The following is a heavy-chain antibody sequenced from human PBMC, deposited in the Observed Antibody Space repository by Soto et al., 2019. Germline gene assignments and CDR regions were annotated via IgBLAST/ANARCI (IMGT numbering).Heavy chain of an antibody. D-gene: IGHD4-17*01. J-gene: IGHJ4*02. V-gene: IGHV4-31*03. CDR1: GGSISGGGYY. CDR2: ISYSGST. Sequence: QVQLQESGPGLVKPSQTLSLTCSVSGGSISGGGYYWSWIRQHPGKGLEWIGHISYSGSTFYNPSLKSRVTISADTSKNQFSRKLNSLTAADTAVYYCARDRGRLGFFDYWGQGTLVTVSS. CDR3: ARDRGRLGFFDY.